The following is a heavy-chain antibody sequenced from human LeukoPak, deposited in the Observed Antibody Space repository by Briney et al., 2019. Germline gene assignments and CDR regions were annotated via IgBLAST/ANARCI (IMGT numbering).Heavy chain of an antibody. J-gene: IGHJ4*02. D-gene: IGHD5-24*01. CDR3: AKDDGMATPLGY. CDR2: ISGSGGST. V-gene: IGHV3-23*01. CDR1: GFTFSSYA. Sequence: PGGSLRLSCAASGFTFSSYAMSWVRQAPGKGLEGVSAISGSGGSTYYADSVKGRFTISKDNSKNTLYLQMNSLRAEDTAVYYCAKDDGMATPLGYWGQGTLVTVSS.